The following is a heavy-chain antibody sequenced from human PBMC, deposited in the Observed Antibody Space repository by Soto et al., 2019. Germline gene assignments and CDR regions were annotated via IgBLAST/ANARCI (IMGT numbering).Heavy chain of an antibody. J-gene: IGHJ4*02. D-gene: IGHD3-3*01. Sequence: HPGGSLRLSCAASGFTFSSYAMSWVRQAPGKGLEWVSAISGSGGSTYYADSVKGRFTISRDNSKNTLYLQMNSLRAEDTAVYYCAKDRAIFGVVIIGRYFDYWGQGTLVTVSS. CDR2: ISGSGGST. CDR3: AKDRAIFGVVIIGRYFDY. V-gene: IGHV3-23*01. CDR1: GFTFSSYA.